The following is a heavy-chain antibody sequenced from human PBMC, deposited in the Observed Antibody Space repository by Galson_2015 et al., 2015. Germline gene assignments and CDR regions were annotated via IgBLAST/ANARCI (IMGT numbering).Heavy chain of an antibody. CDR1: GYSLTSYW. CDR2: IYPGDSDT. D-gene: IGHD6-19*01. Sequence: QSGAEVKKPGESLTISCKGSGYSLTSYWIGWVRQMPGKGLEWMGIIYPGDSDTRYSPSFQGQVTISADKSISTAYLQWRSLKASDTAIYYCARQGAYSSGWFGVDYWGQGTLVTVSS. V-gene: IGHV5-51*01. CDR3: ARQGAYSSGWFGVDY. J-gene: IGHJ4*02.